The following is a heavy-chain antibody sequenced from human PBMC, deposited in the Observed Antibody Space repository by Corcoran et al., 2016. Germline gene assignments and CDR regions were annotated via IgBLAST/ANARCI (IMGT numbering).Heavy chain of an antibody. CDR3: ARVQQQTFYYYYGMDV. J-gene: IGHJ6*02. CDR1: GGTFSSYS. Sequence: QVQLVQSGAEVKKPGSSVKVSCNASGGTFSSYSSSWVRQAPGQGLEWMGGIIPIFGTANYAQKFQGRVTITADESTSTAYMELSSLRSEDTAVYYCARVQQQTFYYYYGMDVWGQGTTVTVSS. V-gene: IGHV1-69*01. D-gene: IGHD6-13*01. CDR2: IIPIFGTA.